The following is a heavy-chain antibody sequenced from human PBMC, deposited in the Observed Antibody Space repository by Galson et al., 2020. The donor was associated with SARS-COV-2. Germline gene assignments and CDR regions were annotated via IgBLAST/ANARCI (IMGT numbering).Heavy chain of an antibody. CDR3: ARVRSGNYIYDY. Sequence: KIGESLKISCQASGYNFNSDWIGWVRQMPGKGLEWMGIIYPGDSETRYRLSFQGQVTMSADKSIKTAYLQWSSLKASDTAMYYCARVRSGNYIYDYWGQGTLVTVSS. CDR1: GYNFNSDW. D-gene: IGHD1-26*01. V-gene: IGHV5-51*01. CDR2: IYPGDSET. J-gene: IGHJ4*02.